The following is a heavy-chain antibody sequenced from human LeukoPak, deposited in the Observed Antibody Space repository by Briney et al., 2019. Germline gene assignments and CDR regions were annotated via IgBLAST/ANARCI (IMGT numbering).Heavy chain of an antibody. J-gene: IGHJ4*02. CDR2: IYPGDSDT. CDR3: ARISGEWELLQEFYFDY. V-gene: IGHV5-51*01. CDR1: GYRFTSYW. Sequence: GESLKISCKGSGYRFTSYWIGWVRQMPGKGLEWMGIIYPGDSDTRYSPSFQGQVTISADKSISTAYLQWSSLKASGTAMYYCARISGEWELLQEFYFDYWGQGTLVTVSS. D-gene: IGHD1-26*01.